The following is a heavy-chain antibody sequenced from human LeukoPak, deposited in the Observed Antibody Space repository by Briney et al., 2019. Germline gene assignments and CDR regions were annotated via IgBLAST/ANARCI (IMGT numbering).Heavy chain of an antibody. CDR1: GGTFSSYA. Sequence: SVKVSCKASGGTFSSYAISWVRQAPGQGLEWMGGIIPIFGTANYAQKFQGRVTITADESTSTAYMELSSLRSEDTAVYYCARDRSIAVAGTYFDYWGQGTLVTVSP. V-gene: IGHV1-69*01. D-gene: IGHD6-19*01. CDR3: ARDRSIAVAGTYFDY. J-gene: IGHJ4*02. CDR2: IIPIFGTA.